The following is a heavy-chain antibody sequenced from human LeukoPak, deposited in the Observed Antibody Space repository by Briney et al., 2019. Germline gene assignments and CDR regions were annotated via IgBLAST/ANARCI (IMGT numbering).Heavy chain of an antibody. CDR3: ARDQEGYCSSTSCLTWFDP. CDR2: IKQEGGEK. V-gene: IGHV3-7*05. CDR1: GFTFSSYW. D-gene: IGHD2-2*01. Sequence: GGSLRLSCAASGFTFSSYWMSWVRQAQGKGLEWVANIKQEGGEKYYVDSVKGRFTISRDNAKNSLYLQMNSLRAEDTAVYYCARDQEGYCSSTSCLTWFDPWGQGTLVTVSS. J-gene: IGHJ5*02.